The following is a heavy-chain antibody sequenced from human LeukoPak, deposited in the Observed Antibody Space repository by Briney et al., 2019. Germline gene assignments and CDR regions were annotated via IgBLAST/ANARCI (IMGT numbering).Heavy chain of an antibody. D-gene: IGHD1-14*01. CDR3: ARDGPPDEYFDY. V-gene: IGHV3-7*01. CDR1: GFTFSSYW. CDR2: IKEDGSEK. J-gene: IGHJ4*02. Sequence: GGSLRLSCAASGFTFSSYWMSWVRQAPGKGLEWVANIKEDGSEKNYVDSVKGRFTISRDNAKNSLYLQMNSLRAEDTAVYYCARDGPPDEYFDYWGQGTLVTVSS.